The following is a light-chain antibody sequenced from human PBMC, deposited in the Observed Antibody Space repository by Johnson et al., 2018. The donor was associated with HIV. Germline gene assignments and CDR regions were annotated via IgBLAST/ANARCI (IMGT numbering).Light chain of an antibody. CDR2: DNN. J-gene: IGLJ1*01. Sequence: QSVLTQPPSVSAAPGQKVTISCSGSSSNIGNNDVSWYQQLPGTAPKLLIYDNNKRPSGIPDRFSGSKSGTSATLGITGLQTGDEADYYCGTWDSSLSVRYVYGTGTKRTVL. CDR1: SSNIGNND. V-gene: IGLV1-51*01. CDR3: GTWDSSLSVRYV.